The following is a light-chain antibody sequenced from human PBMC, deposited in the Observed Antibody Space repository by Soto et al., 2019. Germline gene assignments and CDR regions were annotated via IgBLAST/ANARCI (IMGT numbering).Light chain of an antibody. CDR1: QSVTSTY. J-gene: IGKJ5*01. CDR3: QQYKNWPL. Sequence: EIVLTQSPDTLSLSPGERATLSCRASQSVTSTYLAWYQQRPGQSPRLLIFAAYSRATGIPDRFSGSGSGTEFTLTISSLQSEDFAVYYCQQYKNWPLFGQGTRLEIK. CDR2: AAY. V-gene: IGKV3D-15*01.